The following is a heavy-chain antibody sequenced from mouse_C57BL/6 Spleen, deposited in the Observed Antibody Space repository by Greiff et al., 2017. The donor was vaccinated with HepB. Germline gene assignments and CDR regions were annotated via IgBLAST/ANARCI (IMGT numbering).Heavy chain of an antibody. CDR3: ARDGATVVDYYAMDY. CDR1: GFTFSSYA. J-gene: IGHJ4*01. V-gene: IGHV5-4*01. CDR2: ISDGGSYT. D-gene: IGHD1-1*01. Sequence: EVKLVESGGGLVKPGGSLKLSCAASGFTFSSYAMSWVRQTPEKRLEWVATISDGGSYTYYPDNVKGRFTISRDNAKNNLYLQMSHLKSEDTAMYYCARDGATVVDYYAMDYWGQGTSVTVSS.